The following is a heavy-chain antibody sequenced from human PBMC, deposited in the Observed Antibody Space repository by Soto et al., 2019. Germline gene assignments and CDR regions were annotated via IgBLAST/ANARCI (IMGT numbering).Heavy chain of an antibody. CDR1: GGTFTTNG. D-gene: IGHD2-21*01. CDR2: IVPVFGST. Sequence: QVQLVQSGNEVKKPGSSVKVSCKASGGTFTTNGIIWVRQAPGQGLEWMGGIVPVFGSTKYAQKFQGRLTITADRSTNTAYMDLSSLKSEDTATYYCAQDTPRGDFILYLFGPWGQGTLVTVSS. V-gene: IGHV1-69*06. CDR3: AQDTPRGDFILYLFGP. J-gene: IGHJ5*02.